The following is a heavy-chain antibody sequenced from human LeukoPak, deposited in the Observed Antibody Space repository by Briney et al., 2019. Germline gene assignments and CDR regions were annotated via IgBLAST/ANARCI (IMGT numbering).Heavy chain of an antibody. V-gene: IGHV3-53*01. CDR3: ARSGIAAAFDY. J-gene: IGHJ4*02. D-gene: IGHD6-13*01. Sequence: GASLRLSCAASGFTFNSYAMSWVRQAPGKGLEWVSVIYSGGSTYYADSVKGRFTISRDNSKNTLYLQMNSLRAEDTAVYYCARSGIAAAFDYWGQGTLVTVSS. CDR1: GFTFNSYA. CDR2: IYSGGST.